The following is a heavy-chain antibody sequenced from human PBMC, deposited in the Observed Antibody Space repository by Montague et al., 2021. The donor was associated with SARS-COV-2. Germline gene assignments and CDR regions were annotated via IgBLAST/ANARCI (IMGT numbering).Heavy chain of an antibody. CDR1: GGSIESGNW. CDR2: ILHTEST. CDR3: ATGINYYDFLALQS. V-gene: IGHV4-4*02. Sequence: SETLSLTCTVSGGSIESGNWWSWVRQTPGKGLEWIGEILHTESTNFNPPLKTRVAMSVDKSRNQFSLKLASLTAADTAVYYCATGINYYDFLALQSRGQGALVIVSS. J-gene: IGHJ4*02. D-gene: IGHD3/OR15-3a*01.